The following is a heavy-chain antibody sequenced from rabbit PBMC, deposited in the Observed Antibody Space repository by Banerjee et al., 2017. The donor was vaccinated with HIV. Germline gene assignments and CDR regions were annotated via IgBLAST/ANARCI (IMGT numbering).Heavy chain of an antibody. V-gene: IGHV1S45*01. J-gene: IGHJ6*01. CDR2: IYAGSSGST. CDR3: AKDGGSDYDWAMDL. Sequence: QEQLEESGGDLVKPEGSLTLTCTASGFSFSNKCVMCWVRQAPGKGLEWIACIYAGSSGSTYYASWAKGRFTITRSTSLNTVTLKMTSLTAADTATYFCAKDGGSDYDWAMDLWGPGTLVTVS. D-gene: IGHD8-1*01. CDR1: GFSFSNKCV.